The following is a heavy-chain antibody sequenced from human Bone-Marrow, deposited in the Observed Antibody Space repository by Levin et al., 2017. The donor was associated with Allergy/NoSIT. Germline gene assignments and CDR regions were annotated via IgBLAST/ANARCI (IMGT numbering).Heavy chain of an antibody. J-gene: IGHJ4*02. CDR1: GFPFSNGY. CDR2: IKSTTDGGAA. V-gene: IGHV3-15*01. Sequence: SCATSGFPFSNGYMSWVRQAPGKGLEWVGRIKSTTDGGAADYAAPVKGRFTISRSDSEKTVYLQMNSLKAEDTAVYYCTTMHGGKVFTFDYWGQGTLVTVSS. CDR3: TTMHGGKVFTFDY. D-gene: IGHD4-23*01.